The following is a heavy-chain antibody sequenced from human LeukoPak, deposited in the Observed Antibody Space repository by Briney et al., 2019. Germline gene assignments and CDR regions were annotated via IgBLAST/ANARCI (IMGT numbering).Heavy chain of an antibody. CDR1: GYTFTSYY. V-gene: IGHV1-46*01. D-gene: IGHD3-3*01. Sequence: ASVKVSCKASGYTFTSYYMHWVRQAPGQGLEWMAMINPSGDNTNYAQRFRGRVTMTRDTSTGTVYIELSSLRSEDTAVYYCARDRFGQPYDFWSGYPDYWGQGTLVTVSS. J-gene: IGHJ4*02. CDR3: ARDRFGQPYDFWSGYPDY. CDR2: INPSGDNT.